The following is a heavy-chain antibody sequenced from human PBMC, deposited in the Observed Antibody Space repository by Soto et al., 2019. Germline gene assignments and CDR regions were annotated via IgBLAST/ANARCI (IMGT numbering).Heavy chain of an antibody. V-gene: IGHV4-39*01. CDR3: ARHGSY. Sequence: QMQLQESGPGLVKPSETLSLTCTVSGVSIRASSYYWGWIRQPPGKGLEWIGTIYYNGETFYHPSLQSRITMSIHTSKNQFSLNMTSVTAADTAVYYCARHGSYWGQGTLVTVSS. CDR1: GVSIRASSYY. J-gene: IGHJ4*02. CDR2: IYYNGET.